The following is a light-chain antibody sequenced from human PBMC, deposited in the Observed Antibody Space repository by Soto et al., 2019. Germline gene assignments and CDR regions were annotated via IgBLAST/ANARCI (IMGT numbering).Light chain of an antibody. J-gene: IGLJ7*01. Sequence: QSALTQPASVSGSPGQSITISCTGTSSDVGGHNYVSWYQQHPDKAPKLMIYDVSNRPSGVSNRFSGSKSGNTASLTISGLQAEDEADYYCSSYTSSNTVIFGGGTQLTVL. CDR1: SSDVGGHNY. CDR3: SSYTSSNTVI. CDR2: DVS. V-gene: IGLV2-14*01.